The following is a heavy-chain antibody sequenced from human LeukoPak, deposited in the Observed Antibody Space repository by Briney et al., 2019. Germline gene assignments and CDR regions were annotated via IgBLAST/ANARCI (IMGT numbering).Heavy chain of an antibody. J-gene: IGHJ3*02. D-gene: IGHD6-19*01. CDR3: ASFGIAVAGAFDI. V-gene: IGHV1-2*02. Sequence: ASVKVSCKASGYTFTGYYMHWVRQAPGQGLEWMGWINPNSGGTNYAQKFQGRVTITRNTSISTAYMELSSLRSEDTAVYYCASFGIAVAGAFDIWGQGTMVTVSS. CDR2: INPNSGGT. CDR1: GYTFTGYY.